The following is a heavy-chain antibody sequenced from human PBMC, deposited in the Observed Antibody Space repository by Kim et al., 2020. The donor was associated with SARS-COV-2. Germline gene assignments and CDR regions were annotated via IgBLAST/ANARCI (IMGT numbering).Heavy chain of an antibody. CDR1: GFTSSSYA. Sequence: GGSLRLFCAASGFTSSSYAMSWVRQAPGKGLEWVSVIYSGGSSTYYANSVKGRFTISRDNSKNTLYLQMNSLRAEDTAVYYCAKVGAGWGRDYYDSIRSLPAYCDYWGQGTLVTVSS. CDR2: IYSGGSST. CDR3: AKVGAGWGRDYYDSIRSLPAYCDY. D-gene: IGHD3-22*01. V-gene: IGHV3-23*03. J-gene: IGHJ4*02.